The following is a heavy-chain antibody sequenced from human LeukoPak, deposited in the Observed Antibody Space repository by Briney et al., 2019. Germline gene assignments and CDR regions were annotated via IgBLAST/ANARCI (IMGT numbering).Heavy chain of an antibody. CDR2: IYYSGST. Sequence: SETLSLTCTVSGGSVSSDSYYWSWIRQPPGKGLEWIGYIYYSGSTNYNPSLKSRVTISVDTSKNQFSLKLSSVTAADTAVYYCARHRETFDYWGQGTLVTVSS. CDR3: ARHRETFDY. V-gene: IGHV4-61*01. CDR1: GGSVSSDSYY. J-gene: IGHJ4*02.